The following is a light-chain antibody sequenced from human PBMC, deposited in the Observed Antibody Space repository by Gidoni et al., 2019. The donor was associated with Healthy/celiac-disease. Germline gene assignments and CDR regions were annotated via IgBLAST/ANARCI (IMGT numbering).Light chain of an antibody. Sequence: DIVMTQSPDSLAVSLGERATINCKSNQSVLYSSNTTNYLAWYQQKPGQPPKLLIYWASTRESGVPDRFSGSGSGTDFTLTISSLQAEDVAVYYCQQYYSTPPITFGQGTRLEIK. CDR2: WAS. CDR1: QSVLYSSNTTNY. V-gene: IGKV4-1*01. CDR3: QQYYSTPPIT. J-gene: IGKJ5*01.